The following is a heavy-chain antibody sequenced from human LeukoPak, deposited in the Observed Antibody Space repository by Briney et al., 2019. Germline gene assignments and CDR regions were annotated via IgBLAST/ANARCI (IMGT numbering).Heavy chain of an antibody. CDR3: AKDIAFYSGSPFDY. CDR2: ISWNSGSI. J-gene: IGHJ4*02. CDR1: GFTFDDYA. D-gene: IGHD1-26*01. V-gene: IGHV3-9*01. Sequence: GRSLRLSCAASGFTFDDYAMHWVRQAPGKGLEWASGISWNSGSIGYADSVKGRFTISRDNAKNSLYLQMNSLRAEDTALYYCAKDIAFYSGSPFDYWGQGTLVTVSS.